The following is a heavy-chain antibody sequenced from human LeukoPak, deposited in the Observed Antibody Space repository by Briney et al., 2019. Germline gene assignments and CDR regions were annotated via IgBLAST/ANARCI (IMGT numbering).Heavy chain of an antibody. CDR2: IYYSGST. Sequence: SETLSLTCTVSGGSLSIYYRSWIRQPPGKGLEWIGSIYYSGSTYYNPSLKSRVTISVDTSKNQFSLKLSSVTAADTAVYYCARHSEWELLAFDYWGQGTLVTVSS. CDR1: GGSLSIYY. V-gene: IGHV4-59*05. J-gene: IGHJ4*02. D-gene: IGHD1-26*01. CDR3: ARHSEWELLAFDY.